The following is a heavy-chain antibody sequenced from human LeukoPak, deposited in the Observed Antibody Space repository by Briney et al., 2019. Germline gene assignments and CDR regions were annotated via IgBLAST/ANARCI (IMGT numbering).Heavy chain of an antibody. D-gene: IGHD5-18*01. Sequence: SETLSLTSTVSGVSIRSSSYYWGSICQPPEKGLERIGNIYYSGSTYYNTSIKSRVTISVDTSKNQFSLKLTSATAADTAVYYCARTTEGGYTYGYFDYYYMDVWGKGTTVTISS. V-gene: IGHV4-39*07. CDR1: GVSIRSSSYY. J-gene: IGHJ6*03. CDR3: ARTTEGGYTYGYFDYYYMDV. CDR2: IYYSGST.